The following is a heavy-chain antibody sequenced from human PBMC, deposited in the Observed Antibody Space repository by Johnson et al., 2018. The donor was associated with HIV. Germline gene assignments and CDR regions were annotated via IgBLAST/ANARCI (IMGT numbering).Heavy chain of an antibody. Sequence: QVQLVESGGGVVQPGRSLRLSCAASVFTFSSYAMHWVRQAPGKGLEWVAVISYDGSNKYYADSVKGRFTISRDNSKNTLYLQMNSLKTEDTAVYYCTTGEQGSGAFDIWGQGTMVTVSS. CDR1: VFTFSSYA. D-gene: IGHD2-15*01. CDR3: TTGEQGSGAFDI. CDR2: ISYDGSNK. V-gene: IGHV3-30-3*01. J-gene: IGHJ3*02.